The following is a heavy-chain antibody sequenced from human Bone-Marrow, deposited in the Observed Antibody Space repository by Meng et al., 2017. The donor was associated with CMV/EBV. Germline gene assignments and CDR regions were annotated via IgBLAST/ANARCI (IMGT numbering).Heavy chain of an antibody. D-gene: IGHD3-22*01. J-gene: IGHJ4*02. CDR2: IKSKTDGGTT. Sequence: EVQLVESGGGLVKPGGSLRLSCAASGFTFSNAWMNWVRQAPGKGLEWVGRIKSKTDGGTTDYAAPVKGRFTISRDDSKNTLYLQMNSLKTEDTAVYYCTTDEYYYDSIGSGDYWGQGTLVTVSS. CDR1: GFTFSNAW. V-gene: IGHV3-15*07. CDR3: TTDEYYYDSIGSGDY.